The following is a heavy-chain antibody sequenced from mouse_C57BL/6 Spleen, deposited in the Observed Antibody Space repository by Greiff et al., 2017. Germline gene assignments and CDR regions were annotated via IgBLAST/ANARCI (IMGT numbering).Heavy chain of an antibody. CDR3: ARSGDGYYFWYCDV. CDR1: GYTFTSYW. D-gene: IGHD2-3*01. CDR2: IDPSDSYT. J-gene: IGHJ1*03. Sequence: QVQLQQPGAELVKPGASVKLSCKASGYTFTSYWMQWVKQRPGQGLEWIGEIDPSDSYTNYNQKFKGKATLTVDTSSSTAYMPLSSLTSEDSAVYYCARSGDGYYFWYCDVWGTGTTVTASS. V-gene: IGHV1-50*01.